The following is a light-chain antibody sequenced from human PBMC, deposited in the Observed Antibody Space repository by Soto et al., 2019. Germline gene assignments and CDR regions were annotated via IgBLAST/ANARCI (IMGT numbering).Light chain of an antibody. Sequence: QSALTQPTSVSGSPGQSITISCTGTSSDVGSYNLVSWYQQHPGKAPKLMIYEGSKRPSGVSNRFSGSKSGNTASLTISGLQAEDEADYYCCSYAGSSTYHYVFVTGTKVTVL. CDR1: SSDVGSYNL. CDR3: CSYAGSSTYHYV. J-gene: IGLJ1*01. CDR2: EGS. V-gene: IGLV2-23*01.